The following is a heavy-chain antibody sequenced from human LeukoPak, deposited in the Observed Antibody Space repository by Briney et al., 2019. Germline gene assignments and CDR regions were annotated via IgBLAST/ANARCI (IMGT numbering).Heavy chain of an antibody. V-gene: IGHV4-4*07. CDR2: IYTSGST. J-gene: IGHJ4*02. CDR3: ARHGTAVALDY. Sequence: SETLSLTCTVSGGSISSYSWSWIRQPAGKGLEWIGRIYTSGSTKYNPSLTSRVTMSVDTSKNQFSLKLRSVTAADTAMYYCARHGTAVALDYWGQGTLVTVSS. CDR1: GGSISSYS. D-gene: IGHD6-19*01.